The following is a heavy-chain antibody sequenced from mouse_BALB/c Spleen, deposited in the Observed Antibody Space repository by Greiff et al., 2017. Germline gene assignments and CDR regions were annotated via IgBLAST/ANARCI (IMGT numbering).Heavy chain of an antibody. CDR3: AKGGYSYWYFDV. D-gene: IGHD1-2*01. CDR2: IYPGDGDT. Sequence: VKLQESGAELARPGASVKLSCKASGYTFTSYWMQWVKQRPGQGLEWIGAIYPGDGDTRYTQKFKGKATLTADKSSSTAYMQLSSLASEDSAVYYCAKGGYSYWYFDVWGAGTTVTVSS. V-gene: IGHV1-87*01. CDR1: GYTFTSYW. J-gene: IGHJ1*01.